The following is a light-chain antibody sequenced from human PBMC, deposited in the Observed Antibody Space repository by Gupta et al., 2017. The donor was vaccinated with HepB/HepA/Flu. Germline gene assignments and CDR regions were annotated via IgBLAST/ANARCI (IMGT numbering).Light chain of an antibody. CDR2: AAS. J-gene: IGKJ3*01. CDR3: QQYNYWPPSFT. Sequence: EIVMTQSPATLSVSPGERATLSCRASQSVGSNLAWHQQKPGQAPRLLIYAASTRAVGIPARCSGSGSGTEFTLTISSLQSEDFAVYYCQQYNYWPPSFTFGPGTKVDIK. CDR1: QSVGSN. V-gene: IGKV3-15*01.